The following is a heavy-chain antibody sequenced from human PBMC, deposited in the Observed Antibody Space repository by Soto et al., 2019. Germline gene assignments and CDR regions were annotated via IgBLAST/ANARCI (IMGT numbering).Heavy chain of an antibody. J-gene: IGHJ4*02. V-gene: IGHV3-30*03. Sequence: GGSLRLSCAASGFTFSSYGMHWVRQAPGKGLEWVAVISYDGSNKYYADSVKGRFTIPRDNSKNTLYLQMNSLRAEDTAVYYCASGRWGGFDYWGQGTLVTVSS. CDR2: ISYDGSNK. CDR3: ASGRWGGFDY. D-gene: IGHD3-10*01. CDR1: GFTFSSYG.